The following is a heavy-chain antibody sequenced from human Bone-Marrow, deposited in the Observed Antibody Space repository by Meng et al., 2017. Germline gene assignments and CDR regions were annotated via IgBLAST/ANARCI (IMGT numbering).Heavy chain of an antibody. CDR2: IIPIFGTA. CDR3: ARAAVADLNWYFDL. CDR1: GGTFSSDA. V-gene: IGHV1-69*01. Sequence: QVQVVQSGSGVKKPGSSVKVACKASGGTFSSDAISWVRQAPGQGLEWMGGIIPIFGTANYAQKFQGRVTITADESTSTAYMELSSLRSEDTAVYYCARAAVADLNWYFDLWGRGTLVTVSS. J-gene: IGHJ2*01. D-gene: IGHD6-19*01.